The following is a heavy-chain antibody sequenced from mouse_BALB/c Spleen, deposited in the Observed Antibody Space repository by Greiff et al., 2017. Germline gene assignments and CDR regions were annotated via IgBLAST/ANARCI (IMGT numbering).Heavy chain of an antibody. CDR3: ARNAYYRYDAAMDY. V-gene: IGHV2-2*02. Sequence: QVQLKESGPGLVQPSQSLSITCTVSGFSLTSYGVHWVRQSPGKGLEWLGVIWSGGSTDYNAAFISRLSISKDNSKSQVFFKMNSLQANDTAIYYCARNAYYRYDAAMDYWGQGTSVTVSS. CDR2: IWSGGST. J-gene: IGHJ4*01. CDR1: GFSLTSYG. D-gene: IGHD2-14*01.